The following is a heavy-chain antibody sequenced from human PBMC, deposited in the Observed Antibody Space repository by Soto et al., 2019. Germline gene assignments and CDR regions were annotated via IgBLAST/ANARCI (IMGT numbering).Heavy chain of an antibody. CDR1: GYTFTSYG. D-gene: IGHD6-19*01. J-gene: IGHJ3*02. CDR2: ISAYNGNT. Sequence: GASVKVSCKASGYTFTSYGISWVRQAPGQGLEWMGWISAYNGNTNYAQKLQGRVTMTTDTSTSTAYMELRSLRSDDTAVYYCARDQFSIAVAGPLDAFDIWGQGTMVTVSS. CDR3: ARDQFSIAVAGPLDAFDI. V-gene: IGHV1-18*01.